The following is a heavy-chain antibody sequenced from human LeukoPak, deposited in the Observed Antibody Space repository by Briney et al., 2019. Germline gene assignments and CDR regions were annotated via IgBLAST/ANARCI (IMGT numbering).Heavy chain of an antibody. CDR3: AREGYYDSSGYCFDY. V-gene: IGHV1-2*06. D-gene: IGHD3-22*01. Sequence: ASVKVSCKASGYTFTGFYMHWVRQAPRQGLEWMGRINPNSGGTNYAQKFQRRITMNRDTTISTAYMELSRLRSDDTAVYYCAREGYYDSSGYCFDYWGQGTLVTVSS. CDR1: GYTFTGFY. CDR2: INPNSGGT. J-gene: IGHJ4*02.